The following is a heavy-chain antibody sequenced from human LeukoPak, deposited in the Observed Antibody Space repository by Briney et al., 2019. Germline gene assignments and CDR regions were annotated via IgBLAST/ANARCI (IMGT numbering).Heavy chain of an antibody. CDR3: ARDKATGTTGRFDP. V-gene: IGHV1-2*02. CDR2: INPNSGGT. D-gene: IGHD1-1*01. CDR1: VYTFTGYY. J-gene: IGHJ5*02. Sequence: GASVKVSCKASVYTFTGYYMHWGRQGPGQRLEWMGWINPNSGGTNYAQQFQGRVTMTRATSISTAYMELSRLRSDDTAVYYCARDKATGTTGRFDPWGQGTLVTASS.